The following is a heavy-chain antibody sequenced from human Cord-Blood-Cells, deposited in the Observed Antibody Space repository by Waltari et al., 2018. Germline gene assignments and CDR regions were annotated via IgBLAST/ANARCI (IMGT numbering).Heavy chain of an antibody. CDR3: ARGGFDWLFQGLDFDL. D-gene: IGHD3-9*01. CDR1: GGSISSYY. CDR2: IYYSGST. Sequence: QVQLQESGPGLVKPSETLSLTCTVSGGSISSYYWSWIRLPPGKGLEWIGYIYYSGSTNYNPSLKSRVTISVDTSKNQFSLKLSSVTAADTAVYYCARGGFDWLFQGLDFDLWGRGTLVTVSS. J-gene: IGHJ2*01. V-gene: IGHV4-59*01.